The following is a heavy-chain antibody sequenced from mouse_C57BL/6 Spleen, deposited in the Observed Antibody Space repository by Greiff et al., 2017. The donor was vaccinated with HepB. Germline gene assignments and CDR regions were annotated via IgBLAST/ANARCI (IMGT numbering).Heavy chain of an antibody. V-gene: IGHV1-82*01. CDR1: GYAFSSSW. J-gene: IGHJ4*01. D-gene: IGHD3-1*01. CDR3: ARSGYGYAMDY. CDR2: IYPGDGDT. Sequence: QVQLQQSGPELVKPGASVKISCKASGYAFSSSWMNWVKQRPGKGLEWIGRIYPGDGDTNYNGKFKGKATLTADKSSSTAYMQLSSLTSEDSAVYFCARSGYGYAMDYCGQGTSVTVSS.